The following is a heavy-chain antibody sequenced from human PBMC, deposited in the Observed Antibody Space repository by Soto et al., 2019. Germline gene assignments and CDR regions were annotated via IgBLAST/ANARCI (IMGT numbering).Heavy chain of an antibody. CDR2: IYYRGST. CDR1: GGSIRSGGYY. Sequence: QVRLQESGPGLVKPSQTLSLTCTVSGGSIRSGGYYWSWVRQHPGKGLEWIGYIYYRGSTYYNPSRSGVLSMSLDTSKSQFPLNLRSVTAADTAVYYCARVEGLWFGEPHGPCDIWGQGTMITVSS. J-gene: IGHJ3*02. D-gene: IGHD3-10*01. CDR3: ARVEGLWFGEPHGPCDI. V-gene: IGHV4-31*01.